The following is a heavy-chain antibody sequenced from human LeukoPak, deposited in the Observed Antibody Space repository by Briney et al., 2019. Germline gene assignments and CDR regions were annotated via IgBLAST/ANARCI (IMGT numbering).Heavy chain of an antibody. CDR2: IWHSGIA. Sequence: PSETLSLTCTVSGYAISSGHYWGWIRQPPGKGLEWIGNIWHSGIAYYNSSLKSRVTISVDTSKNQFSLKLSSVTAADTAVYYCARARKSGGDCYCDYWGQGTLVTVSS. V-gene: IGHV4-38-2*02. CDR3: ARARKSGGDCYCDY. D-gene: IGHD2-21*02. J-gene: IGHJ4*02. CDR1: GYAISSGHY.